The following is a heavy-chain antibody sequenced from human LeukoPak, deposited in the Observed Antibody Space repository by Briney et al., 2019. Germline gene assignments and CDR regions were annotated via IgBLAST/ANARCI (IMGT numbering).Heavy chain of an antibody. CDR1: GYTFTGYY. CDR2: INPNSGGT. J-gene: IGHJ6*03. V-gene: IGHV1-2*02. Sequence: ASVKVSCKASGYTFTGYYMHWVRQAPGQGLEWMGWINPNSGGTNYAQRFQGRVTMTRDTSISTAYMELSRLRSDDTAVYYCARGAIDYYYYMDVWGKGTTVTVSS. CDR3: ARGAIDYYYYMDV. D-gene: IGHD4/OR15-4a*01.